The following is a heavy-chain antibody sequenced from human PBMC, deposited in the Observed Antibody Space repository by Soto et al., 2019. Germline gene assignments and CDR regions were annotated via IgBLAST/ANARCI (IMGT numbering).Heavy chain of an antibody. J-gene: IGHJ6*03. CDR1: GFTFGDYA. CDR3: TRDATYGSGSYNYYYYYMDV. D-gene: IGHD3-10*01. Sequence: GGSLRLSCTASGFTFGDYAMSWFRQAPGKGLEWVGFIRSKAYGGTTEYAASVKGRFTISRDDSKSIAYLQMNSLKTEDTAVYYCTRDATYGSGSYNYYYYYMDVWGKGTTVPVSS. CDR2: IRSKAYGGTT. V-gene: IGHV3-49*03.